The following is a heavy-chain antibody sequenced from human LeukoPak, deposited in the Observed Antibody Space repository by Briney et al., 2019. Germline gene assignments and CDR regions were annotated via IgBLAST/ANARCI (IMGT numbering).Heavy chain of an antibody. Sequence: SETLSLTCTVSGGSISSHYWSWIRQPPGKGLEWIGYIYYSGSTNYNPSLKSRVTIKLDTSKSQFSLKLNSVTAADTAMYYCARGGDGYNYWFDPWGQGTLVTVSS. CDR1: GGSISSHY. CDR3: ARGGDGYNYWFDP. J-gene: IGHJ5*02. D-gene: IGHD5-24*01. CDR2: IYYSGST. V-gene: IGHV4-59*11.